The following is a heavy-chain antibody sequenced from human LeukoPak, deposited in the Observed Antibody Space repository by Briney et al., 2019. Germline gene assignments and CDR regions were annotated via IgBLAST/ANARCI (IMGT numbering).Heavy chain of an antibody. Sequence: SETLSLTCAVSGYSISSGYYRGWIRQPPGKGLEWIGSLYHTGGTCYNTSLKSRVTISVDTSRNQFSLKLSSVTAADTAVYYCARYYYGSGNYPQHWGQGTLVTVSS. V-gene: IGHV4-38-2*01. CDR3: ARYYYGSGNYPQH. J-gene: IGHJ1*01. CDR2: LYHTGGT. D-gene: IGHD3-10*01. CDR1: GYSISSGYY.